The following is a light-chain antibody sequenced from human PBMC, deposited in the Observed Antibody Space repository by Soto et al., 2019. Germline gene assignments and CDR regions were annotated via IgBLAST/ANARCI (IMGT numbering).Light chain of an antibody. CDR3: SSFAGNNNLV. CDR1: SSDVGVYND. Sequence: QSVLTQPPSASGSPGQSVTISCTGTSSDVGVYNDVSWYQQHPGKAPKLMSYEVSKRPSGVPDRFSGSKSGNTASLTVSGLQAEDEAEYYCSSFAGNNNLVFGGGTKVTVL. V-gene: IGLV2-8*01. CDR2: EVS. J-gene: IGLJ2*01.